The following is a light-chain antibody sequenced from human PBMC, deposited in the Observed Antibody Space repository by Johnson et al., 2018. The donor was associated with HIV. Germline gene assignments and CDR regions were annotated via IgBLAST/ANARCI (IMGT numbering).Light chain of an antibody. CDR2: ENN. J-gene: IGLJ1*01. V-gene: IGLV1-51*02. Sequence: QSVLTQPPSVSAAPGQKVTISCSGSSSNIGNNYVSWYQQLPGTAPKLLIYENNKRPSGIPDRFSGSKSGTSATLGITGLQTGDEADYYCGTWDSSLSAWRFFGTGPKVTVL. CDR3: GTWDSSLSAWRF. CDR1: SSNIGNNY.